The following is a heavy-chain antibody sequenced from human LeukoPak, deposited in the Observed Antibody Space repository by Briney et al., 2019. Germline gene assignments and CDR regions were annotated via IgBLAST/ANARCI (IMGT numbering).Heavy chain of an antibody. Sequence: SETLSLTCAVYGGSLSGYYWSWIRQPPGKGLEWIGEVNHSGINNYNPSLKSRVTISLDTSKNQFSLKLTSVSAADTAVYYCASFRSYSSSWYVYGMDVWGQGTTVTVSS. D-gene: IGHD6-13*01. V-gene: IGHV4-34*01. CDR2: VNHSGIN. CDR1: GGSLSGYY. CDR3: ASFRSYSSSWYVYGMDV. J-gene: IGHJ6*02.